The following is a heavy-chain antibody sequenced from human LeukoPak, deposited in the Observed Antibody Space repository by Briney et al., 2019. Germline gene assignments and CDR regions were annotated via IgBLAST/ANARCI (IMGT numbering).Heavy chain of an antibody. Sequence: GGPLRLSCAASGFTFSSYWMSWVRQAPGKGLKWVANIKQDGSEKYYVDSVKGRFTISRDNAKNSLYLQMNSLRAEDTAVYYCARGEEMATIKGTFDYWGQGTLVTVSS. CDR3: ARGEEMATIKGTFDY. J-gene: IGHJ4*02. CDR1: GFTFSSYW. V-gene: IGHV3-7*01. D-gene: IGHD5-24*01. CDR2: IKQDGSEK.